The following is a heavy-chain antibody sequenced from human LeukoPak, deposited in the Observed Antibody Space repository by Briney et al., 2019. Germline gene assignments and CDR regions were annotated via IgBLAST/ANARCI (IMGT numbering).Heavy chain of an antibody. V-gene: IGHV3-73*01. J-gene: IGHJ4*02. CDR3: TSAPATVFDY. CDR1: GFTFSGSA. D-gene: IGHD2-2*01. Sequence: GGSLRLFCAASGFTFSGSAMHWVRQASGKGLEWVGRIRSKANSYATAYAASVNGRFTVSRDDSKNTAYLQMNSLKTEDTAVYYCTSAPATVFDYWGQGTLVTVSS. CDR2: IRSKANSYAT.